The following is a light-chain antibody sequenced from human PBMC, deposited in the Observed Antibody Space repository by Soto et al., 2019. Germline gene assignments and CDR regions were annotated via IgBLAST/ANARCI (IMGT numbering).Light chain of an antibody. J-gene: IGKJ1*01. CDR2: SAS. CDR3: QYYDSSPWT. Sequence: EIVLTQSPGTLSLSPGERATLSCRASQSVNRYYLAWYQQTPGHATSLLIYSASSTATGIPDRFSGSWSGTDFTLTISRLEPEDFVYYYCQYYDSSPWTFGQGTKVEIK. V-gene: IGKV3-20*01. CDR1: QSVNRYY.